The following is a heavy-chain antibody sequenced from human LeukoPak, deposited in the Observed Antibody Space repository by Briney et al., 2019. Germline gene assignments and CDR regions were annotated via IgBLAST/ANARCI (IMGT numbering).Heavy chain of an antibody. CDR1: GFPYSTNA. CDR2: INAGGRDT. Sequence: LPGGSLRLSCAASGFPYSTNATSWVRQAPGKGREWLSVINAGGRDTHYVNSENRRLTVSRDNYKNILYLQINNRRAEDTALYYCVKKFYHGSQGYYAFDIRGQGKMVTVSS. J-gene: IGHJ3*02. V-gene: IGHV3-23*01. D-gene: IGHD3-22*01. CDR3: VKKFYHGSQGYYAFDI.